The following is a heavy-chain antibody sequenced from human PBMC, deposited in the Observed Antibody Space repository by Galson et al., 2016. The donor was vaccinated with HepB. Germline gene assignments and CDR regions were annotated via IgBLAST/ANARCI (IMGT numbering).Heavy chain of an antibody. V-gene: IGHV3-53*01. CDR3: VRGTLGYLDH. CDR2: IYSGGST. CDR1: GFILTNNY. Sequence: SLRLSCAASGFILTNNYMNWVRQAPGKGLEWVSVIYSGGSTYYADSVKGRFTMSRDESKKMLYLQMNNLRAKDTALYYCVRGTLGYLDHWGQGTPVTVSS. D-gene: IGHD6-13*01. J-gene: IGHJ4*02.